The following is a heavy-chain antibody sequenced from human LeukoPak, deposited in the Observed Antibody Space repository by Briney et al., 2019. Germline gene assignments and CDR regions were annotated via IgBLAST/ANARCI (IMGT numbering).Heavy chain of an antibody. CDR2: ISAYNGNT. J-gene: IGHJ4*02. Sequence: ASVRVSCRASGYPFTIYGTTWVRQAPGQGLEWMGWISAYNGNTNYAQKLQGRVTMTTDTSTSTAYMELRSLRSDDTAVYYCARERRKQPQDYWGQGTLVTVSS. CDR3: ARERRKQPQDY. CDR1: GYPFTIYG. V-gene: IGHV1-18*01. D-gene: IGHD6-13*01.